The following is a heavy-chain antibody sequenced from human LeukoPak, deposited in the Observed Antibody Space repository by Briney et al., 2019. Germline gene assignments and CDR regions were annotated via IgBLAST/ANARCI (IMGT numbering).Heavy chain of an antibody. J-gene: IGHJ4*02. D-gene: IGHD2-2*01. Sequence: ASVKVSCKASGYTFTSYGISWLRQAPGQGLEWMGRIGPYNGDTNYAQKFQGGVTMTTDTSTSTAYMELRSLRSAETAVYFCARAYVGTAAPDYWGRRTLVTVSS. CDR2: IGPYNGDT. CDR1: GYTFTSYG. CDR3: ARAYVGTAAPDY. V-gene: IGHV1-18*01.